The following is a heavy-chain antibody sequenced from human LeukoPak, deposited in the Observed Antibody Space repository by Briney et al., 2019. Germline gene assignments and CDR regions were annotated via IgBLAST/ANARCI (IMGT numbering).Heavy chain of an antibody. J-gene: IGHJ6*02. CDR3: ARRLYSYYYGMDV. CDR2: IYPGDSDT. CDR1: GYSFTSYW. D-gene: IGHD2-8*01. V-gene: IGHV5-51*01. Sequence: GESLKISCKASGYSFTSYWIGWVRQMPGKGLEWMGIIYPGDSDTRYSPSFEGQVTISADKSISTAYLQWSSLKASGTAMYYCARRLYSYYYGMDVWGQGTTVTVSS.